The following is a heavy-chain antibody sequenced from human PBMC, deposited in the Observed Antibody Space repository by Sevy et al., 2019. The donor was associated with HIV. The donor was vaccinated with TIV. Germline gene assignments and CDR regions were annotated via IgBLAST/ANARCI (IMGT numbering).Heavy chain of an antibody. Sequence: ASVKVSCKASGGTFSSYAISWVRQAPGQGLEWMGGIIPIFGTANYAQKFQGRVTITADESTSTAYMELSSLRSEDTAVYYCARVTSGIYYADYYYYGMDVWGQGTTVTVSS. V-gene: IGHV1-69*13. CDR3: ARVTSGIYYADYYYYGMDV. CDR2: IIPIFGTA. D-gene: IGHD1-26*01. J-gene: IGHJ6*02. CDR1: GGTFSSYA.